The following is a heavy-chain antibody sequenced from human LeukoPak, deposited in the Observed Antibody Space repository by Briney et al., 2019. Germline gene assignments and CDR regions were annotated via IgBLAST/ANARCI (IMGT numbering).Heavy chain of an antibody. J-gene: IGHJ4*02. V-gene: IGHV3-7*01. CDR2: IKPDGSDS. D-gene: IGHD4-17*01. Sequence: GGSLRLSCAASGFTFSAFWMSWVRQGPGKGLEWVASIKPDGSDSHHVDSVMGRFTISRDNAKNLLYLQMNSLSAEDTAVYYCARLFGGVTTSDYWGQGALVTVSS. CDR3: ARLFGGVTTSDY. CDR1: GFTFSAFW.